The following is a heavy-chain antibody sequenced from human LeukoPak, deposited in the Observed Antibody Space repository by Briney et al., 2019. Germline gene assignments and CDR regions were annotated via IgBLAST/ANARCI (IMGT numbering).Heavy chain of an antibody. CDR1: GGSISSGGYY. J-gene: IGHJ5*02. V-gene: IGHV4-31*03. CDR3: ARQGYISGQGFRNNWFDP. D-gene: IGHD6-19*01. CDR2: IYYSGST. Sequence: SQTLSLTCTVSGGSISSGGYYWSWIRRHPGKGLEWIGYIYYSGSTYYNPSLRSRVTMSVDTSKNQFSLRLSSVTAADTAVYYCARQGYISGQGFRNNWFDPWGQGSLVTVSS.